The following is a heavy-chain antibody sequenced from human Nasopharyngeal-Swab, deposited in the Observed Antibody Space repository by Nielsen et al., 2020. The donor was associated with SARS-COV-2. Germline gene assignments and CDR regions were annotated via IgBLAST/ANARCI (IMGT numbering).Heavy chain of an antibody. CDR2: IDWADDK. V-gene: IGHV2-70*13. D-gene: IGHD6-19*01. CDR1: GFSLSTSGMC. J-gene: IGHJ4*02. CDR3: ARNPPRGSGFDY. Sequence: SGPTLVQPTQPLTLTCTFSGFSLSTSGMCVTWIRQPPGKALEWLALIDWADDKYYSTSLKTRLTISKDTSKNQVVLTMTNMDPVDTATYYCARNPPRGSGFDYWGQGALGTVSS.